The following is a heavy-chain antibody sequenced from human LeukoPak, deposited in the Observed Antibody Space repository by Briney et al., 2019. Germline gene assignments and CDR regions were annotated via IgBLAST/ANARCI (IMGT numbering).Heavy chain of an antibody. CDR3: TKGYYEPFDS. Sequence: SETLSLTCTVSGASVNSYYWDWIRQPPGKGLEWIGSVSDSGRTYYNPSLKSRVTISLGTSNNQFSLRLTSVTAADSAMYYCTKGYYEPFDSWGQGTLVTVSS. V-gene: IGHV4-59*02. CDR2: VSDSGRT. CDR1: GASVNSYY. D-gene: IGHD3-22*01. J-gene: IGHJ4*02.